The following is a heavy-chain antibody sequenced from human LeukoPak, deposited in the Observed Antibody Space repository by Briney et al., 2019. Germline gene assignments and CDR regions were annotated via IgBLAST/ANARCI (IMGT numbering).Heavy chain of an antibody. Sequence: SVKVSCKASGYTFTDHYIHWVRQAPGQGLEWMGGIIPIFGTANYAQKFQGRVTITADESTSTAYMELSSLRSEDTAVYYCTRETSSRYFDYWGQGTLVTVSS. V-gene: IGHV1-69*13. J-gene: IGHJ4*02. CDR1: GYTFTDHY. CDR3: TRETSSRYFDY. CDR2: IIPIFGTA.